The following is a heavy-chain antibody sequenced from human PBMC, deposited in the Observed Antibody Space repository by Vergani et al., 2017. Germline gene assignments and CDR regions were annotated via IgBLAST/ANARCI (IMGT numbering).Heavy chain of an antibody. D-gene: IGHD6-19*01. CDR2: INPNSGGT. Sequence: QVQLVQSGAEVKKPGASVKVSCKASGYTFTGYYMHWVRQAPGQGLEWMGWINPNSGGTNYAQKFQGRVTMTRDTSISTAYMELSRLRSDDTAVYYCARGDSSGWYTSNYYYYGMDVWGQGTTVTVSS. V-gene: IGHV1-2*02. CDR1: GYTFTGYY. J-gene: IGHJ6*02. CDR3: ARGDSSGWYTSNYYYYGMDV.